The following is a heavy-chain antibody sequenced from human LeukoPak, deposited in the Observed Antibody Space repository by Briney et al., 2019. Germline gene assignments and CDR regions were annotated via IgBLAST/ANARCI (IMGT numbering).Heavy chain of an antibody. CDR1: GFTFSSYG. Sequence: GGSLRLSCAASGFTFSSYGMTWVRQAPGKGLEWVSYISSSSSTIYYADSVKGRFTISRDNAKNSLYLQMNSLRAEDTAVYYCARDLKGFWSGYYTPEYMDVWGKGTTVTVSS. CDR3: ARDLKGFWSGYYTPEYMDV. V-gene: IGHV3-48*01. CDR2: ISSSSSTI. J-gene: IGHJ6*03. D-gene: IGHD3-3*01.